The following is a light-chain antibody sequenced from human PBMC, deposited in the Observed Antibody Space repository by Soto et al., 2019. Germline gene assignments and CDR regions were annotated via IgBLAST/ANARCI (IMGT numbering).Light chain of an antibody. J-gene: IGLJ2*01. CDR2: GSS. V-gene: IGLV1-40*01. CDR1: SSNIGAGHD. Sequence: QSVLTQPPSVSGAPGQRVTIPCTGSSSNIGAGHDVHWYQQLPQSAPKLLIYGSSNRPSGVPDRFSGSKSGTSASLAITELQAEDEADYYCQSHDSSLSGHVIFGGGTKLTVL. CDR3: QSHDSSLSGHVI.